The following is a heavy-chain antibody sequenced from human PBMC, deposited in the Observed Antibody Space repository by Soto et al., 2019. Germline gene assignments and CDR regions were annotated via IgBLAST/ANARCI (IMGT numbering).Heavy chain of an antibody. Sequence: GGPLRLSCAASGFTFSAYNMNWVRQPPGKGLEWVSSITSSSSSIYYADSLKGRFTISRDNAKNSLYLQMNSLRAEDTAVYYCASHYGDNGWFDPWGQGTLVTVSS. J-gene: IGHJ5*02. CDR1: GFTFSAYN. V-gene: IGHV3-21*06. CDR2: ITSSSSSI. D-gene: IGHD4-17*01. CDR3: ASHYGDNGWFDP.